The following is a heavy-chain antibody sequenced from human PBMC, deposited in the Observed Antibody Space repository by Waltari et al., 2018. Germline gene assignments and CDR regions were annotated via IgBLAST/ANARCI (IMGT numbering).Heavy chain of an antibody. D-gene: IGHD2-15*01. Sequence: QVHLLQSGAEVKKPGAPVKVSCKVAGSHLNELSMHWLRQAPGKGLEWIGGFDPENGESIYGQKFQGRVTMTEDTSTDTVYMEMSSLRSDDTAVYYCATGQVDFFYSYAMDVWGQGTTVTVSS. CDR3: ATGQVDFFYSYAMDV. V-gene: IGHV1-24*01. CDR1: GSHLNELS. CDR2: FDPENGES. J-gene: IGHJ6*02.